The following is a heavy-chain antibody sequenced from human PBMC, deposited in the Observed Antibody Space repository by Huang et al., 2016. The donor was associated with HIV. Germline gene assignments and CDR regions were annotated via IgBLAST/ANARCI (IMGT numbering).Heavy chain of an antibody. Sequence: VESGGRLVQPGGSIGLSCVGSTFRFGAYWMSWVRQAPGKGLEWVANIKQDESEKYYGDSVKGRFNISRDNAKKVLFLEMNNVRVEDTATYYCATKTAAMDIWGQGTTVTVS. CDR2: IKQDESEK. J-gene: IGHJ6*02. V-gene: IGHV3-7*01. CDR1: TFRFGAYW. D-gene: IGHD1-7*01. CDR3: ATKTAAMDI.